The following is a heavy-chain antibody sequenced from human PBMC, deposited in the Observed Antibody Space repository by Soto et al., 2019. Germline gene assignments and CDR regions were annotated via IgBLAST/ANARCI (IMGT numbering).Heavy chain of an antibody. CDR2: ISAYNGNT. J-gene: IGHJ4*02. CDR1: GYTFTSYG. CDR3: ARDSAMTTVVTPPEY. V-gene: IGHV1-18*01. D-gene: IGHD4-17*01. Sequence: QVQLVQSGAEVKKPGASVKVSCKASGYTFTSYGISWVRQAPGQGLEWMGWISAYNGNTNYAQKLQGRVTMTTDTSTTTAYMELRSLRSDDTAVYYCARDSAMTTVVTPPEYWGQGTLVTVSS.